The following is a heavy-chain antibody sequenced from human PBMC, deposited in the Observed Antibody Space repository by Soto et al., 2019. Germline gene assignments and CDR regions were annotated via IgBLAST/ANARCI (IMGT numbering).Heavy chain of an antibody. CDR2: ISGSGGST. Sequence: QPGGSLRLSCAASGFTFSSYAMSWVRQAPGKGLEWVSAISGSGGSTYYADSVKGRFTISRDNSKNTLYLQMNSLRAEDTAVYYCAKLRPVTMVRGGNYGMDVWGQGTTVTVSS. CDR3: AKLRPVTMVRGGNYGMDV. D-gene: IGHD3-10*01. J-gene: IGHJ6*02. V-gene: IGHV3-23*01. CDR1: GFTFSSYA.